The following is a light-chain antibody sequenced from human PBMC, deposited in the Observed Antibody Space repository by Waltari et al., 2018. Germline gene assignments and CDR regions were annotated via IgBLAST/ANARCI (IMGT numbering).Light chain of an antibody. Sequence: DIVMTQSPDSLAVSLGERATINCKSSQSVLYSSNNKNYLAWYQQKPGQSPKLLIYWASTRESGVPDRFSGSVSGTDFTLTISSLQAEDLAVYYCQQYYSTLALTFGGGTKVEIK. CDR3: QQYYSTLALT. V-gene: IGKV4-1*01. CDR2: WAS. CDR1: QSVLYSSNNKNY. J-gene: IGKJ4*01.